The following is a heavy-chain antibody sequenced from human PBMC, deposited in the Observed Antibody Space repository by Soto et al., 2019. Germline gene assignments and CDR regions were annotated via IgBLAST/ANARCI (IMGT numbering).Heavy chain of an antibody. J-gene: IGHJ5*01. CDR2: IFPRDFDG. D-gene: IGHD4-4*01. CDR3: ARLVPLLQQIDS. Sequence: PGESLKISCQTSGYTFTNYWIGWVRQMPGGGLEWLGLIFPRDFDGRYSPSFDGQVAISADRSSATAFLQWRALATSGSALYFCARLVPLLQQIDSGGQGAPAKVSS. CDR1: GYTFTNYW. V-gene: IGHV5-51*01.